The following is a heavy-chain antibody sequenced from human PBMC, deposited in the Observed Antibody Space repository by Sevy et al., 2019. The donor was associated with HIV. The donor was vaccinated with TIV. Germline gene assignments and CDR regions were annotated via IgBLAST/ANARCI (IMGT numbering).Heavy chain of an antibody. CDR3: ASAITIFGLTIMLDP. CDR1: GDSVFGDSVA. D-gene: IGHD3-3*01. Sequence: SQTLSLTCAISGDSVFGDSVAWNWIRQSPSRGLEWLGRTYYRSKWFNDYALSVKGRILVSTDTSKNQASLKVNSVTPEDTAVYYCASAITIFGLTIMLDPWDQGTLVTVSS. J-gene: IGHJ5*02. V-gene: IGHV6-1*01. CDR2: TYYRSKWFN.